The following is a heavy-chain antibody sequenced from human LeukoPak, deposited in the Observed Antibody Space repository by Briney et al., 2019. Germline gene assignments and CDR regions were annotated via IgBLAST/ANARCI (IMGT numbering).Heavy chain of an antibody. CDR1: GFTFSTYW. V-gene: IGHV3-74*01. Sequence: GGSLRLSCTASGFTFSTYWMHWVRQAPGKGLMWVSRINSDGSSTSYPDSVKGRFTISRDNAKNTLYLQMNSLRAEDTAVYYCARDWAMVRGVIDVWGQGTTVTVS. D-gene: IGHD3-10*01. J-gene: IGHJ6*02. CDR2: INSDGSST. CDR3: ARDWAMVRGVIDV.